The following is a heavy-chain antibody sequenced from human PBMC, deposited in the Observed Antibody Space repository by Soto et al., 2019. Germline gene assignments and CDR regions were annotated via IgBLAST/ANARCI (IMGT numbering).Heavy chain of an antibody. CDR2: VSYNVRT. D-gene: IGHD6-19*01. J-gene: IGHJ4*02. CDR1: GGSINNRSYF. CDR3: ARQRVNEGYSSGWYFDS. Sequence: QLQLQESGPGLVKPSETLFLTCTVSGGSINNRSYFWGWIRQPPGKGLEWIGSVSYNVRTYYNPSLQNQITLSVDTSHNQFIPKLSSVTAADTVVYYCARQRVNEGYSSGWYFDSWGQGTLATVSS. V-gene: IGHV4-39*01.